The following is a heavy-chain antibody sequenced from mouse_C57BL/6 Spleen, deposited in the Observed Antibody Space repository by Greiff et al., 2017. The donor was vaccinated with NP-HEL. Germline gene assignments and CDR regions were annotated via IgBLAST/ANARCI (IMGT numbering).Heavy chain of an antibody. CDR1: GYSITSGYY. Sequence: DVQLQESGPGLVKPSQSLSLTCSVTGYSITSGYYWNWIRQFPGNKLEWMGYISYDGSNNYNPSLKNRISITRDPSKNQFFLKLNSVTTEDTATYYCAREGGRGDYFDDWGQGTTLTVSS. V-gene: IGHV3-6*01. CDR3: AREGGRGDYFDD. J-gene: IGHJ2*01. CDR2: ISYDGSN. D-gene: IGHD3-3*01.